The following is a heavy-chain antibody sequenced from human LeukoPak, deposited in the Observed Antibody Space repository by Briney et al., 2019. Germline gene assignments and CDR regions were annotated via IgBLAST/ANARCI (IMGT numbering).Heavy chain of an antibody. V-gene: IGHV3-7*04. CDR1: GFTFSGYW. D-gene: IGHD6-25*01. Sequence: GGSLRLSCAASGFTFSGYWMTWVRQAPGKGLEWVANIKHDGSEKFYVDSVKGRFTISRDNAKNSLYLQLNSLRDEDTAVYYCARITGVAAAGDYWGQGNLVTVSS. CDR3: ARITGVAAAGDY. CDR2: IKHDGSEK. J-gene: IGHJ4*02.